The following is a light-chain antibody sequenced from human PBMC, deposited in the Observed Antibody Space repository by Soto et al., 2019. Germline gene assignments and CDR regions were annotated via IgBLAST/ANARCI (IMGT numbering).Light chain of an antibody. CDR2: DVS. V-gene: IGLV2-14*03. CDR1: SSDVGGFDH. J-gene: IGLJ1*01. Sequence: QSALTQPASVSGSPGQSITISCTEASSDVGGFDHVSWYQQHPGKVPRLLIYDVSSRPSGVSDRFSGSKSGNTASLTISGLQAEDEADYYCNSFTTTNTYVFGTGTKLTVL. CDR3: NSFTTTNTYV.